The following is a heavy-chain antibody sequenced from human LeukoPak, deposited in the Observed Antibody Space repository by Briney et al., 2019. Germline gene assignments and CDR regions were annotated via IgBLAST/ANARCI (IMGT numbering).Heavy chain of an antibody. CDR3: ARDIVVVPAAMGGYYYYYYGMDV. J-gene: IGHJ6*02. CDR2: IWYDGSNK. CDR1: GFTFSSYG. Sequence: GGSLRLSCAASGFTFSSYGMHWVRQAPGKGLEWVAVIWYDGSNKYYADSVKGRFTISRDNSKNTLYLQMNSLRAEATAVYYCARDIVVVPAAMGGYYYYYYGMDVWGQGTTVTVSS. V-gene: IGHV3-33*01. D-gene: IGHD2-2*01.